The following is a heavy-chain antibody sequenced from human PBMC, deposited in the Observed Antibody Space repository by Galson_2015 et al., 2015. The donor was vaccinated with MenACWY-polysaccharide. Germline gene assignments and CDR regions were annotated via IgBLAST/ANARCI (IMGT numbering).Heavy chain of an antibody. CDR2: TI. CDR1: GFTFSTYA. V-gene: IGHV3-48*02. D-gene: IGHD6-13*01. CDR3: ARDSGTAGADDF. J-gene: IGHJ4*02. Sequence: SLRLSCAASGFTFSTYAMSWVRQAPGKGPEWVSGTIFYAESMKGRFTISRDNAGNSLYLQMNSLRNEDTALYYCARDSGTAGADDFWGQGTLVTVSS.